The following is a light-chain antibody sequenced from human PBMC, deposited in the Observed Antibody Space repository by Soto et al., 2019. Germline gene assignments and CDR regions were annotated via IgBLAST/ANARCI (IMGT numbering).Light chain of an antibody. CDR2: GNS. Sequence: QSVLTQPPSVSGAPGQRVTISCTGSSSNIGAGYDVHWYQQLPGTAPKLLIYGNSNRPSGVPDRFSGSKSGTSASLAITGLQAEDEADYYCKSYDSILSAYVFGTRTKITV. CDR1: SSNIGAGYD. J-gene: IGLJ1*01. CDR3: KSYDSILSAYV. V-gene: IGLV1-40*01.